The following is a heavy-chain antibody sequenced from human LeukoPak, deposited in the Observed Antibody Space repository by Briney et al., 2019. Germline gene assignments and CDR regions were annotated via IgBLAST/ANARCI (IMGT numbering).Heavy chain of an antibody. V-gene: IGHV3-23*01. CDR3: ASFGNSWYYFDY. D-gene: IGHD6-13*01. CDR2: ISTSGGTT. Sequence: PGGSLRLSCAAAGFTFSNYSMNWVRQAPGKGLEWVSGISTSGGTTYYADSVKGRFTISRDNSKNTLYLQMSSLRAEDTAVYYCASFGNSWYYFDYWGQGTLVTVSS. CDR1: GFTFSNYS. J-gene: IGHJ4*02.